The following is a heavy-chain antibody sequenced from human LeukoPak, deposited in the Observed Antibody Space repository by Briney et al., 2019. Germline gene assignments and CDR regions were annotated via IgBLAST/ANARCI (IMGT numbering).Heavy chain of an antibody. D-gene: IGHD5-18*01. Sequence: SETLSLTCTVSGGSISSSSYYWGWIRQPPGKGLEWIGGIYYSGSTYYNPSLKSRVTISVDTSKNQFSLKLSSVTAADTAVYYCARQWIQLWTIFDYWGQGTLVTVSS. CDR1: GGSISSSSYY. CDR3: ARQWIQLWTIFDY. CDR2: IYYSGST. V-gene: IGHV4-39*01. J-gene: IGHJ4*02.